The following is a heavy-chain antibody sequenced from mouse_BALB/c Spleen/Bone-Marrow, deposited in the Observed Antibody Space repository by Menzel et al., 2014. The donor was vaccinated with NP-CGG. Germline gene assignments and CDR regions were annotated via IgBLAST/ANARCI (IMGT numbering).Heavy chain of an antibody. V-gene: IGHV5-6-4*01. J-gene: IGHJ2*01. CDR1: GFTFSSYT. CDR3: IRDDGYYYFDY. Sequence: EVKLVESGGGLVKPGGSLKLSCAASGFTFSSYTMSWVRQTPEKRLEWVATISSGGSYTYYPDSVKGRFTISRDNAKSTLYLQMSSLKSEDTAMYYCIRDDGYYYFDYWGQGTTLTVSS. D-gene: IGHD2-3*01. CDR2: ISSGGSYT.